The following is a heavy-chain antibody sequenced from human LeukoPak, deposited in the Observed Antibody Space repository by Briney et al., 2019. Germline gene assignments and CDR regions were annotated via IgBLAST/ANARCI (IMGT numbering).Heavy chain of an antibody. J-gene: IGHJ6*03. CDR1: GFTFSSYA. D-gene: IGHD2-8*01. CDR3: ARVTYCTNGVCYPGRNYYYYYMDV. CDR2: ISYDGSNK. V-gene: IGHV3-30-3*01. Sequence: GGSLRLSCAASGFTFSSYAVHWVRQAPGKGLEWVAVISYDGSNKYYADSVKGRFTISRDNSKNTLYLQMNSLRAEDTAVYYCARVTYCTNGVCYPGRNYYYYYMDVWGKGTTVTVSS.